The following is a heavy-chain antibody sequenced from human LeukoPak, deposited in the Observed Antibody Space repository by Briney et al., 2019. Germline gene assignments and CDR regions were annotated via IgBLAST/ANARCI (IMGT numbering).Heavy chain of an antibody. CDR3: AKAAYSGYDSDWFDP. D-gene: IGHD5-12*01. J-gene: IGHJ5*02. CDR1: GFTFSSYA. CDR2: ISGSGGST. V-gene: IGHV3-23*01. Sequence: GGSLRLSCAASGFTFSSYAVNWVRQAPGKGLEWVSAISGSGGSTDYADSVKGRFTISRDNSKNTLYLQMNSLRAEDTAVYYCAKAAYSGYDSDWFDPWGQGTLVTVSS.